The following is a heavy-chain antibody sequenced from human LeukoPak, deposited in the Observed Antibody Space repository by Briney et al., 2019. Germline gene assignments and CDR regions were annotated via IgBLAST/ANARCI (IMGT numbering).Heavy chain of an antibody. D-gene: IGHD3-10*01. V-gene: IGHV4-34*01. CDR3: ARHRAGLLWFGELLSYNDAFDI. CDR1: GGSFSGYY. CDR2: INHSGST. Sequence: TSETLSLTCGAYGGSFSGYYWSWIRQPPGKGLEWIGEINHSGSTNYNPSLKSRIIISVDTSKNQFSLKLSSVTAADTAVYYCARHRAGLLWFGELLSYNDAFDIWGQGTMVTVSS. J-gene: IGHJ3*02.